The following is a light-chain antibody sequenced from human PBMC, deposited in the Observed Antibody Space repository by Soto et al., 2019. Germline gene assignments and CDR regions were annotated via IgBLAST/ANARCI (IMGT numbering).Light chain of an antibody. CDR2: EVT. Sequence: QSVLTQPASVSGSPGQSITISCTGASSDVGGYNYVSWYQQHPGKAPKLVIYEVTNRPSGVSNRFSGSKSGNTASLTVSGLQAEDEADYYCSSYTSSTTPLFGGGTKLTVL. CDR3: SSYTSSTTPL. CDR1: SSDVGGYNY. V-gene: IGLV2-14*01. J-gene: IGLJ2*01.